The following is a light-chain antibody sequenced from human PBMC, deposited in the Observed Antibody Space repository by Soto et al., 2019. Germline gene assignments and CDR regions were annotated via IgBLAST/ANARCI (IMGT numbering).Light chain of an antibody. CDR3: QQYYNWPPWT. J-gene: IGKJ1*01. V-gene: IGKV3-15*01. Sequence: EIVLTQSPGTLSLSPGERATLSCRAIQSVSSNYVAWYQQKPGQAPRLLLYGASTRATGVPARFSGSGSGTDFTLTVSSLQSEDFAVYYCQQYYNWPPWTFGLGTKVDI. CDR2: GAS. CDR1: QSVSSN.